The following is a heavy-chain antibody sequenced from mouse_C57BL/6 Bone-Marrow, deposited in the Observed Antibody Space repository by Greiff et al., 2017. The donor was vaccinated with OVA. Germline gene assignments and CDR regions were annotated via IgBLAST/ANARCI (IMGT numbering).Heavy chain of an antibody. Sequence: QVQLQQPGAELVMPGASVKLSCKASGYTFTSYWMHWVKQRPGQGLEWIGEIDPSDSSTNYNQKFKGKSTLTVDKSSSTAYMQLSSLTSEDSAVYYSARKNSTVVATRAMDYWGQGTSVTVSS. J-gene: IGHJ4*01. CDR2: IDPSDSST. D-gene: IGHD1-1*01. V-gene: IGHV1-69*01. CDR3: ARKNSTVVATRAMDY. CDR1: GYTFTSYW.